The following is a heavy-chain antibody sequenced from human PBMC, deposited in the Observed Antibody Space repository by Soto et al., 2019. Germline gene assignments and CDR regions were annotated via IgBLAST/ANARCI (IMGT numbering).Heavy chain of an antibody. J-gene: IGHJ6*02. V-gene: IGHV3-7*04. CDR2: IKQDGSEK. CDR1: GFTFSSYW. CDR3: ARGGDTAMVRDYGMDV. Sequence: GGSLRLSCAASGFTFSSYWMSWVRQAPGKGLEWVANIKQDGSEKYYVDSVKGRFTISRDNAKNSQYLQMNSLRAEDTAVYYCARGGDTAMVRDYGMDVWGQGTTVTVSS. D-gene: IGHD5-18*01.